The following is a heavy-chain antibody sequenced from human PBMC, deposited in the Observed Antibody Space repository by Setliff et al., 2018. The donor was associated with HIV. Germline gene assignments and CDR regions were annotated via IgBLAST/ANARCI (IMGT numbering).Heavy chain of an antibody. D-gene: IGHD3-22*01. CDR3: ARDLFPDYHDSRPYYPPAY. CDR1: GFT. V-gene: IGHV3-30*01. CDR2: SSSDGISK. Sequence: GGSLRLSCAAFGFTVHWVRQAPGTGLEWVSASSSDGISKYYAESVKGRFTISRDNSKNTVYLQMDCLPAEDTAMYYCARDLFPDYHDSRPYYPPAYWGQGTLVTVSS. J-gene: IGHJ4*02.